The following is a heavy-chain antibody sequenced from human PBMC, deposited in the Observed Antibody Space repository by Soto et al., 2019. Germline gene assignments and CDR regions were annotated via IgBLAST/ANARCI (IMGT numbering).Heavy chain of an antibody. V-gene: IGHV3-43*01. Sequence: PGGSLRLSCAVSGFTFDDYTMHWVRQAPGKGLEWVSLISWDGGSTYYADSVKGRFTISRDNSKNSLYLQMNSLRTEDTALYYCAKDSDCSSTSCYEGHYYGMDVWGQGTTVTVSS. CDR1: GFTFDDYT. D-gene: IGHD2-2*01. CDR3: AKDSDCSSTSCYEGHYYGMDV. J-gene: IGHJ6*02. CDR2: ISWDGGST.